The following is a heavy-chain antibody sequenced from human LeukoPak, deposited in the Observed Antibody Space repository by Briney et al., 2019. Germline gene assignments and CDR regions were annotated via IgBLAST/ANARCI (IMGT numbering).Heavy chain of an antibody. CDR1: GYSFTSYW. J-gene: IGHJ3*02. V-gene: IGHV5-51*01. Sequence: KPGESLKISCKGSGYSFTSYWIGWVRQMPGKGLEWMGIIYPGDSDTRYSPSFQGQVTISADKSISTAYLQWSSLKASDTAMYYCARRSIVGATRDAFDIWGQGTMVTVSS. CDR2: IYPGDSDT. D-gene: IGHD1-26*01. CDR3: ARRSIVGATRDAFDI.